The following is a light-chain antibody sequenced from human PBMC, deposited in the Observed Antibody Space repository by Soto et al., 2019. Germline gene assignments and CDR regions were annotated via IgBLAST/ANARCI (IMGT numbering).Light chain of an antibody. V-gene: IGKV3-20*01. Sequence: ETVLTQSPGTLSLSPGERATLSCRASQSVSSNFLAWYQQKPGQAPRLLMYGASSRVTGIPGRFSGSGSGTDFTRTISRLESDDFAVYYCQQYGSSPPTFGQGTKVEIK. CDR1: QSVSSNF. J-gene: IGKJ1*01. CDR2: GAS. CDR3: QQYGSSPPT.